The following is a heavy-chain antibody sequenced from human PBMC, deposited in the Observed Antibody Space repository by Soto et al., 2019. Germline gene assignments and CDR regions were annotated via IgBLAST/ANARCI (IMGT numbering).Heavy chain of an antibody. CDR2: ISAQNGNT. Sequence: QVHLVQSGAEVKKPGASVKVSCKGSGYGFTTYGITWVRQAPGQGLEWMAWISAQNGNTNYAQKLQGRVTVTRDTSTSTAYMALRSLRSADTAVYYCARGRYGDYWGQGDLVTVSS. CDR1: GYGFTTYG. CDR3: ARGRYGDY. J-gene: IGHJ4*02. D-gene: IGHD1-1*01. V-gene: IGHV1-18*01.